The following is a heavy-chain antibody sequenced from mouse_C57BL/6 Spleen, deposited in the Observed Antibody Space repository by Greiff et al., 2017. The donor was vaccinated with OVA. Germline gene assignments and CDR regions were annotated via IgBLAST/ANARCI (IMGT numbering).Heavy chain of an antibody. CDR3: ARWMGYDAYFDY. J-gene: IGHJ2*01. D-gene: IGHD2-3*01. CDR2: IHPNSGST. Sequence: VQLQQPGAELVKPGASVKLSCKASGYTFTSYWMHWVKQRPGQGLEWIGMIHPNSGSTNYNEKFKSKATLTVDKSSSTAYMQLSSLTSEDSAVYYCARWMGYDAYFDYWGQGTTLTVSS. CDR1: GYTFTSYW. V-gene: IGHV1-64*01.